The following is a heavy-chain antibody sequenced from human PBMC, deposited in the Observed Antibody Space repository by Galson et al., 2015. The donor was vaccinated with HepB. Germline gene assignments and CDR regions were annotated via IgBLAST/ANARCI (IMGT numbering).Heavy chain of an antibody. CDR3: ALQYSSSGYYYYYYGMDV. CDR1: GFTFSSYA. Sequence: SLRLSCAASGFTFSSYAMSWVRQAPGKGLEWVPAISGSGGSTYYADSVKGRFTISRDNSKNTLYLQMNSLRAEDTAVYYCALQYSSSGYYYYYYGMDVWGQGTTVTVSS. CDR2: ISGSGGST. J-gene: IGHJ6*02. V-gene: IGHV3-23*01. D-gene: IGHD3-22*01.